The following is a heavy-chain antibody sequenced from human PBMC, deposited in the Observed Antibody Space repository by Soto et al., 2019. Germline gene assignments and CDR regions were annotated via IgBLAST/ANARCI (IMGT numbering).Heavy chain of an antibody. D-gene: IGHD3-10*01. CDR2: ISSNGGST. Sequence: EVQLVESGGGLVQPGGSLRLSCAASGFTFSSYAMHWVRQDPGKGLEYVSAISSNGGSTYYANSVKGRFTISRDNSKNTLYIQRGSLRAEDLAVYYCARGRGSGRTPEKNNLFDPWGQGTLVTVSS. CDR1: GFTFSSYA. V-gene: IGHV3-64*01. J-gene: IGHJ5*02. CDR3: ARGRGSGRTPEKNNLFDP.